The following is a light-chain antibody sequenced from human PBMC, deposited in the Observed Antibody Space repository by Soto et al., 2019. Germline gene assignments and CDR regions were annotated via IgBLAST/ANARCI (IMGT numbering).Light chain of an antibody. CDR1: QSVLYSSNNKNY. CDR3: LQHSGTSPKT. CDR2: WAS. Sequence: DIVMTQSPDSLAVSLGERATINCKSSQSVLYSSNNKNYLAWYQQKPGQPPKQLIYWASTRESGVPDRFSGSGSGTDFTLNITRLEPEDSAVYYCLQHSGTSPKTFGQGTKVDIK. J-gene: IGKJ1*01. V-gene: IGKV4-1*01.